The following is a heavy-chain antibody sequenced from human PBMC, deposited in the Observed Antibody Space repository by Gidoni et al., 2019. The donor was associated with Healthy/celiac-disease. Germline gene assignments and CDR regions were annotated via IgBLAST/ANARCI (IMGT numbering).Heavy chain of an antibody. CDR3: ARVPGYSSGLFDY. D-gene: IGHD6-19*01. V-gene: IGHV3-33*01. CDR2: IWYDGSNK. CDR1: GVTFSSYG. J-gene: IGHJ4*02. Sequence: QVQLVESGGGVVQPGRSLRLSCAASGVTFSSYGMHWVRQAPGKGLEWVAVIWYDGSNKYYADSVKGRFTISRDNSKNTLYLQMNSLRAEDTAVYYCARVPGYSSGLFDYWGQGTLVTVSS.